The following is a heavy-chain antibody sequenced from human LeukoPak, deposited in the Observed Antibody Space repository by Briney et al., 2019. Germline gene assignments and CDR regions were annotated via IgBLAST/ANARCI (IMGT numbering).Heavy chain of an antibody. CDR2: IYYSGNT. Sequence: SETLSLTCTVSGDSLSSYYWSWIRQPPGKGLEWVGYIYYSGNTNYNPSLKSRVTISVDTSKNQFSLKLSSVTAADTAVYYCARDEGPQTVLLWFGEPSGMDVWGQGTTVTVSS. D-gene: IGHD3-10*01. J-gene: IGHJ6*02. V-gene: IGHV4-59*12. CDR1: GDSLSSYY. CDR3: ARDEGPQTVLLWFGEPSGMDV.